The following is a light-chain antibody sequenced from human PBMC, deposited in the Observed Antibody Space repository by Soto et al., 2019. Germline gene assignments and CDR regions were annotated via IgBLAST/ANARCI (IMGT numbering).Light chain of an antibody. Sequence: EIVLTQSPATLSLSPGERATLSCRASQSVSSYLAWYQQKPGQAPRLLIYDASNRATGIPARFSGSGSGTVFTLTISSLEPEDFAIYYCQQRSNGPPVTFGGGTKVEIK. CDR3: QQRSNGPPVT. J-gene: IGKJ4*01. CDR2: DAS. V-gene: IGKV3-11*01. CDR1: QSVSSY.